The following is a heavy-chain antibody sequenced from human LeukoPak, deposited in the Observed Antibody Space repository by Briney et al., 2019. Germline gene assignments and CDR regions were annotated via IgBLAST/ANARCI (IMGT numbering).Heavy chain of an antibody. Sequence: GGSLRLSCAASGFSFRNAWMSWVRQAPGKGLEWVSYISSSSSTIYYADSVKGRFTVSRDNAKNSLYLQMNSLRDEDTAVYYCARDQGYSSSWYYWGQGTLVTVSS. CDR3: ARDQGYSSSWYY. CDR1: GFSFRNAW. D-gene: IGHD6-13*01. CDR2: ISSSSSTI. V-gene: IGHV3-48*02. J-gene: IGHJ4*02.